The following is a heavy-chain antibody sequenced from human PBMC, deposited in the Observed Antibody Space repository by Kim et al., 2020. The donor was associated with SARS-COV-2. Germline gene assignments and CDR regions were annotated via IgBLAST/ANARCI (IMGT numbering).Heavy chain of an antibody. V-gene: IGHV4-61*01. CDR2: IYYSGST. CDR3: ARDFGYSSSWFPS. CDR1: GGSVSSGSYY. Sequence: SETLSLTCTVSGGSVSSGSYYWSWIRQPPGKGLEWIGYIYYSGSTNYNPSLKSRVTISVDTSKNQFSLKLSSVTAADTAVYYCARDFGYSSSWFPSWG. D-gene: IGHD6-13*01. J-gene: IGHJ5*01.